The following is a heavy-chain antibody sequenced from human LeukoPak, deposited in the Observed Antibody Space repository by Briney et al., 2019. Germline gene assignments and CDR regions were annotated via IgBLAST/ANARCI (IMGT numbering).Heavy chain of an antibody. J-gene: IGHJ4*02. V-gene: IGHV3-30*18. CDR2: ISYDGSNK. CDR1: GFTFSSYG. D-gene: IGHD1-26*01. Sequence: GRSLRLSCAASGFTFSSYGMHWVRQAPGKGLEWVAVISYDGSNKYYADSVKGRFTISSDNSKNTLYLQMNSLRAEDTAVYYCAKDFNSGGSSPPAFDYWGRGTLVTVSS. CDR3: AKDFNSGGSSPPAFDY.